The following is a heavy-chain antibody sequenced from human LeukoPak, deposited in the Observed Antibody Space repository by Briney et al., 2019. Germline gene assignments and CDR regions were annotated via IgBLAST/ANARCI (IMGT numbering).Heavy chain of an antibody. J-gene: IGHJ5*02. D-gene: IGHD3-9*01. CDR1: GGSISSSSYY. V-gene: IGHV4-39*01. Sequence: SETLSLTCTVSGGSISSSSYYWGWIRQPPGKGLEWIGSIYYSGSTYYNPSLKSRITISVDTSKNQFSLKLSSVTAADTAVYYCVSPVDTLTVESWGQGTLVTVSS. CDR2: IYYSGST. CDR3: VSPVDTLTVES.